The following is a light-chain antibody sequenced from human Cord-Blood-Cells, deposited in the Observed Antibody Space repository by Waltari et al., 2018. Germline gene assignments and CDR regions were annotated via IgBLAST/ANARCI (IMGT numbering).Light chain of an antibody. CDR3: CSYAGSSTYV. V-gene: IGLV2-23*02. J-gene: IGLJ1*01. CDR2: EVS. Sequence: QSALTQPASVSGSPGPSLTISCTGTSRDLGSYNLVSWYPQHPATPPKLMIYEVSKRPSGVSNRVSGSKSGNTASLTISGLQAEDEADYYCCSYAGSSTYVFGTGTKVTVL. CDR1: SRDLGSYNL.